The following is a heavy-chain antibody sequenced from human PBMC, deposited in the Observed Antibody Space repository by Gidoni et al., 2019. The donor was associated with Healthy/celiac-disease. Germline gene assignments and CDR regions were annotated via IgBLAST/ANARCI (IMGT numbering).Heavy chain of an antibody. CDR2: ISGSGGST. CDR3: AKGQEDVVVPAAMMYFDL. CDR1: GFTFSSYA. V-gene: IGHV3-23*01. Sequence: EVQLLESGGGLVQPGGSLRLSCAASGFTFSSYAMSWVRQAPGKGLEWVSAISGSGGSTYYADSVKRRFTISRDNSKNTLYLQMNSLRAEDTAVYYCAKGQEDVVVPAAMMYFDLWGRGTLVTVSS. J-gene: IGHJ2*01. D-gene: IGHD2-2*01.